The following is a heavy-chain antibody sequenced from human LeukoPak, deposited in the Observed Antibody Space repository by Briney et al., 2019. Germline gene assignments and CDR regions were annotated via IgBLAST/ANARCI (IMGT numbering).Heavy chain of an antibody. CDR1: GGSFSGYY. D-gene: IGHD2-15*01. CDR2: INHSGST. CDR3: ARSLHLYCSGGSCYARRGAFDI. J-gene: IGHJ3*02. V-gene: IGHV4-34*01. Sequence: SETLSLTCAVYGGSFSGYYWSWIRQPPGKGLEWIGEINHSGSTNYNPSLKSRVTISVDTSKNQFSLKLSSVTAADTAVYYCARSLHLYCSGGSCYARRGAFDIWGQGIMVTVSS.